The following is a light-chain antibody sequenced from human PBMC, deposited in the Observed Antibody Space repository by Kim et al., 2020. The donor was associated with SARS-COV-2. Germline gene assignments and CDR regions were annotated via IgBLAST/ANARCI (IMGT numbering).Light chain of an antibody. CDR3: QQRSNWPPMYT. CDR1: QSVSSY. J-gene: IGKJ2*01. CDR2: DAS. Sequence: EIVLTQSPAPLSLSPGERATLSCRASQSVSSYLAWYQQKPGQAPRLLIYDASNRATGIPARFSGSGSGTDFTLTISSLEPEDFAVYYCQQRSNWPPMYTFGQGTKLEI. V-gene: IGKV3-11*01.